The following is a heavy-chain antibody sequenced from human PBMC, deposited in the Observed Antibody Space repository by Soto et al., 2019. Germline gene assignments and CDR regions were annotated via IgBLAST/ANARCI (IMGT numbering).Heavy chain of an antibody. CDR2: VFDSGKT. V-gene: IGHV4-31*02. J-gene: IGHJ4*02. CDR3: ARGSGYYRNFDS. CDR1: GASIPIGGSS. D-gene: IGHD3-3*01. Sequence: QVQLQESGPGLVKPSQTLSLPCSLSGASIPIGGSSWPWIRHQPGKALQWIGYVFDSGKTYYNPSLKGRLTISVDTAKNLFSLELSSVTAADTAVYFCARGSGYYRNFDSWGQGTLVSVSS.